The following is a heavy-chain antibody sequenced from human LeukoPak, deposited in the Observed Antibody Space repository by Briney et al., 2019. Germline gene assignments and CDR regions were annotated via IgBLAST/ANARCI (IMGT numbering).Heavy chain of an antibody. D-gene: IGHD3-22*01. Sequence: SETLSLTCTVSGGSISTYSWSWIRQPPGPGLEWIGYIYYSGTPNYNSSLKSRVTISVDTSKNQFSLKLSSVTAADTAVYYCARLDSSGYYVDYWGQGTLVTVSS. J-gene: IGHJ4*02. CDR2: IYYSGTP. CDR1: GGSISTYS. V-gene: IGHV4-59*08. CDR3: ARLDSSGYYVDY.